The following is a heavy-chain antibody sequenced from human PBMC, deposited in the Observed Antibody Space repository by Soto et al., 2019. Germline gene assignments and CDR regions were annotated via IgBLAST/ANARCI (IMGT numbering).Heavy chain of an antibody. CDR2: INPNTGNP. CDR3: ARDRASGSFDY. V-gene: IGHV7-4-1*01. J-gene: IGHJ4*02. CDR1: GYNFNSHS. D-gene: IGHD1-26*01. Sequence: QVQLVQSGSESMQPGASVKVSCKGSGYNFNSHSINGLRRAPGQGFEGMGWINPNTGNPTYEQGLTGRFVFSVDTSVSTVSLQIFSLKADDSAVYDCARDRASGSFDYWGQGTLVTVSS.